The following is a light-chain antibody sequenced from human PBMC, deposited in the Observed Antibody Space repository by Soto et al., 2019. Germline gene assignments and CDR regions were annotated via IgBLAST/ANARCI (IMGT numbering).Light chain of an antibody. V-gene: IGKV3-11*01. CDR2: DAS. J-gene: IGKJ1*01. Sequence: EIMFTHSPATLSFSPGGEATRSFSARQSVSTFLAWYQQKPGQAPRLLIYDASNRATGIPARFSGSGSGTDFTLTISSLEPEDFAVYYCQQCPNWPPKWKCGQGNKGAIK. CDR3: QQCPNWPPKWK. CDR1: QSVSTF.